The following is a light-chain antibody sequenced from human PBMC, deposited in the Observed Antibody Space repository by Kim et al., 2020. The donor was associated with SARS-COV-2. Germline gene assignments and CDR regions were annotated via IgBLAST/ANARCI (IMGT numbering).Light chain of an antibody. CDR2: SDS. CDR1: KIESKS. J-gene: IGLJ1*01. V-gene: IGLV3-21*04. CDR3: QVWDSSIDHYV. Sequence: APGRTARITGGRSKIESKSVHWYQQQPDQAPVLVIYSDSDRPSGTPERISGSKFGNTATLTISRVEAGDAADYYCQVWDSSIDHYVFGTGTKVTVL.